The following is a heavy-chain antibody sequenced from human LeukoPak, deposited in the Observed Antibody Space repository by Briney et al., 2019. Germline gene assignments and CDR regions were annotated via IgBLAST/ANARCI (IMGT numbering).Heavy chain of an antibody. CDR3: AGVRIAAAGTASNWFDP. J-gene: IGHJ5*02. CDR2: IYHSGST. Sequence: SETLSLTCAVSGYSISSGYYWGWIRQPPGKGLEWIGSIYHSGSTYYNPSLKSRVTISVDTSKNQSSLKLSSVTAADTAVYYCAGVRIAAAGTASNWFDPWGKGTLVTVSS. CDR1: GYSISSGYY. V-gene: IGHV4-38-2*01. D-gene: IGHD6-13*01.